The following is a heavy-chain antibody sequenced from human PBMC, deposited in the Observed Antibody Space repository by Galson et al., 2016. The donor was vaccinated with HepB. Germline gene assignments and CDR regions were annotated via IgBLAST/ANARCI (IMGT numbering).Heavy chain of an antibody. V-gene: IGHV3-30*18. CDR1: GFTFSTYG. J-gene: IGHJ1*01. CDR3: AKGGCVGDCYGPLDC. CDR2: ISFDGSYK. D-gene: IGHD2-21*02. Sequence: SLRLSCAASGFTFSTYGMDWVRQAPGKGLEWVAVISFDGSYKYYADSVKGRFTISRDNTKNSMNLQLNSLRPEDAALYFCAKGGCVGDCYGPLDCWGQGTLVAVSS.